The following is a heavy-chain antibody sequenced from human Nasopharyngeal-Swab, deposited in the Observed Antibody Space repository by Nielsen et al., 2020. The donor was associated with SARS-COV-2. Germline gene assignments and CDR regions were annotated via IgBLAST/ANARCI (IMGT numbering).Heavy chain of an antibody. Sequence: LRLSCTVSGGSTRSYSWSWIRLPPGKGPEWIGYIYYGGNTHYNPSLKSRVTISIDTSKNQFSLELSSVTAADTAIYYCAKGENNWFDPWGQGTLVSVSS. CDR3: AKGENNWFDP. J-gene: IGHJ5*02. CDR1: GGSTRSYS. CDR2: IYYGGNT. D-gene: IGHD1-26*01. V-gene: IGHV4-59*01.